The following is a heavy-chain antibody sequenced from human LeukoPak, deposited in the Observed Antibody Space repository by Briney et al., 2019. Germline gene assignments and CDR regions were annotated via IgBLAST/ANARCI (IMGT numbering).Heavy chain of an antibody. Sequence: PSETLSLTCTVSGGPISSGGYFWRSIRQHPGKVLERIGYIYYSGSSYYNPCLKSRFTISVETSKNQISMNLSSVTAADTAVYYCARELSLGDTAHFDYWGQGTLVTVSS. CDR3: ARELSLGDTAHFDY. V-gene: IGHV4-31*03. CDR2: IYYSGSS. CDR1: GGPISSGGYF. J-gene: IGHJ4*02. D-gene: IGHD2-21*01.